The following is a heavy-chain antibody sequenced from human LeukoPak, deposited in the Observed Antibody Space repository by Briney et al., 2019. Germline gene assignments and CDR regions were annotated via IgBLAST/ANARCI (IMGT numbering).Heavy chain of an antibody. CDR2: ISAYNGNT. D-gene: IGHD6-6*01. CDR1: GYTFTSYG. Sequence: VASVKVSCKASGYTFTSYGISWVRQAPGQGLEWMGWISAYNGNTNYAPKLQGRVTMTTDTSTSAAYMELRSLRSDDTAVYYCARAWGEDIAARPYYFDYWGQGSLVTVSS. CDR3: ARAWGEDIAARPYYFDY. J-gene: IGHJ4*02. V-gene: IGHV1-18*01.